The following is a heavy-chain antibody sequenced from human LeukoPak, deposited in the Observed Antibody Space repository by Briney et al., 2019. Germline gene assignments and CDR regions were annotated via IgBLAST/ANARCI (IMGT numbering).Heavy chain of an antibody. D-gene: IGHD3-22*01. CDR2: IKGDGSVK. Sequence: GGSLRLSCVASGFTYSDYWMSWVRQGPGKGLEWVATIKGDGSVKNYVDSVKGRFTISRDNAKNSLYLQMNSLRAEDTAVYYCAADSSHWGQGTLVTVSS. CDR1: GFTYSDYW. V-gene: IGHV3-7*03. CDR3: AADSSH. J-gene: IGHJ4*02.